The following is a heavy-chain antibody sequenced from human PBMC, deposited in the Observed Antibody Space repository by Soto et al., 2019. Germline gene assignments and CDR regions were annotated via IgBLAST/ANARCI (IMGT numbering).Heavy chain of an antibody. V-gene: IGHV1-18*01. D-gene: IGHD3-3*01. J-gene: IGHJ4*02. CDR1: GYTFTXXX. CDR3: ARSRLLLRFLEWSPSPDY. Sequence: ASVKVSCKASGYTFTXXXISWVRQAPGQGLEWMGWISAYNGNTNYAQKLQGRVTMTTDTSTSTAYMELRSLRSDDTAVYYCARSRLLLRFLEWSPSPDYWGQGTLVTVSS. CDR2: ISAYNGNT.